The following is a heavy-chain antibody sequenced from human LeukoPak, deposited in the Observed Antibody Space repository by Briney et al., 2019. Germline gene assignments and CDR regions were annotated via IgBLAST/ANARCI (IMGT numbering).Heavy chain of an antibody. V-gene: IGHV1-18*01. J-gene: IGHJ4*02. CDR2: ISAYNGNT. CDR1: GYTFTSYG. D-gene: IGHD1-26*01. CDR3: ARVSRGSCRYYFDY. Sequence: ASVKVSCKASGYTFTSYGISWVRQAPGQGLEWMGWISAYNGNTNYAQKLQGRVTMTTDTSTSTAYMELRSLRSDDTAVYYCARVSRGSCRYYFDYWGQGTLVTVSS.